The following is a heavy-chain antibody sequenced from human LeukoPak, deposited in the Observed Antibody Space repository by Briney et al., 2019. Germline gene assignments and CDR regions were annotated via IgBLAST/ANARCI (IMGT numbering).Heavy chain of an antibody. CDR3: ARILEPSSSSNYDYYYMDV. CDR1: GYTFTGYY. V-gene: IGHV1-2*06. Sequence: ASVKVSCTASGYTFTGYYMHWVRQAPGQGLEWMGRINTNSGGTNYAQKFQGRVTMTSDTSISTPYMELSRLRSDDTAVYYCARILEPSSSSNYDYYYMDVWGKGTTVTVSS. D-gene: IGHD6-13*01. J-gene: IGHJ6*03. CDR2: INTNSGGT.